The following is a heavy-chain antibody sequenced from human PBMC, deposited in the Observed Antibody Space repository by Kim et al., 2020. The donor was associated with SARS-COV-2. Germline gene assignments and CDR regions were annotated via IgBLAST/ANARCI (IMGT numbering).Heavy chain of an antibody. V-gene: IGHV3-7*04. D-gene: IGHD1-26*01. J-gene: IGHJ4*02. Sequence: GGSLRLSCTTSGFTFSDYWMNWVRQAPGKGLEWVANIKKDGSEEKYMESVRGRFTISRDNAKNSLYLQMNSLRAEDTAMYYCAGGVGWRMDYWGQGAPVTVSS. CDR1: GFTFSDYW. CDR3: AGGVGWRMDY. CDR2: IKKDGSEE.